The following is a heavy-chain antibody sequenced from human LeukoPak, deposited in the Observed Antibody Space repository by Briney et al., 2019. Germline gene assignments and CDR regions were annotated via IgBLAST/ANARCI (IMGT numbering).Heavy chain of an antibody. CDR1: GFTFSNFDMH. J-gene: IGHJ4*02. CDR2: ISYSGST. V-gene: IGHV4-39*01. Sequence: PGGSLRLSCAASGFTFSNFDMHWVRQPPGKGLEGIESISYSGSTYYNPSLKSRVTMSVDTSKNQFSLKLSSVTAADTAVYYCARHPSGSHHRLDHWGQGTLVTVSS. D-gene: IGHD1-26*01. CDR3: ARHPSGSHHRLDH.